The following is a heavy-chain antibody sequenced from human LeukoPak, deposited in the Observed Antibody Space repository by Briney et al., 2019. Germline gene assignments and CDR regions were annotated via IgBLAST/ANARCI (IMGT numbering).Heavy chain of an antibody. CDR1: VYTFTSYG. D-gene: IGHD3-10*01. V-gene: IGHV1-18*01. J-gene: IGHJ6*02. CDR2: ISAYNGNT. Sequence: ASVKVSCKASVYTFTSYGIRWVRQTPGQGLEWMGWISAYNGNTNYAQKLQGRVTMTTDTSTSTAYMDLRSLRSDDTAVYYCARGSIGPVGLWFGELPYYYYGMDVWGQGTTVTVSS. CDR3: ARGSIGPVGLWFGELPYYYYGMDV.